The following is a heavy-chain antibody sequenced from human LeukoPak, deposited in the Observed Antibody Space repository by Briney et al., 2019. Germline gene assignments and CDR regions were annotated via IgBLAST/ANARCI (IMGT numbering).Heavy chain of an antibody. D-gene: IGHD3-22*01. V-gene: IGHV5-51*01. CDR1: GYRFNAYW. CDR2: IYPDDSDT. CDR3: ARPNITSYYDSRGYDAFDV. J-gene: IGHJ3*01. Sequence: RESLKISCKGSGYRFNAYWIAWVRQMPGKGLEWMGIIYPDDSDTRYSPSFQGQVTISADKSVRTAYLQWSSLKAPDTAMYYCARPNITSYYDSRGYDAFDVWGQGTMLTVSS.